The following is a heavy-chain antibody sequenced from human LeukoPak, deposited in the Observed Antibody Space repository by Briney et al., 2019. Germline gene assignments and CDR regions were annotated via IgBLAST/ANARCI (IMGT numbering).Heavy chain of an antibody. J-gene: IGHJ4*02. CDR1: GFTFSSHW. CDR3: ARGRPHGNDY. D-gene: IGHD4-23*01. Sequence: GGSLRLSCAASGFTFSSHWMHWVRQAPGKGLVWVSRINSDGSSISYADSVKGRFTISRDNAKNTLYLQVNSLRVEDTAVYYCARGRPHGNDYWGQGTLVTVSS. V-gene: IGHV3-74*01. CDR2: INSDGSSI.